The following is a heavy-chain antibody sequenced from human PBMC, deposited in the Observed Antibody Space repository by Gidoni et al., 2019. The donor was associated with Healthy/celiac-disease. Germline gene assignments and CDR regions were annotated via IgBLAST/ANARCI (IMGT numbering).Heavy chain of an antibody. Sequence: EVQLVESGGGLLQPGRSLRLSCAASGFTFDDYAMHWVRQAPGKGLEWVSGISWNSGSIGYADSVKGRFTISRDNAKNSLYLQMNSLRAEDTALYYCAKDISPGRNDFWSGYPFDYWGQGTLVTVSS. D-gene: IGHD3-3*01. J-gene: IGHJ4*02. CDR3: AKDISPGRNDFWSGYPFDY. V-gene: IGHV3-9*01. CDR1: GFTFDDYA. CDR2: ISWNSGSI.